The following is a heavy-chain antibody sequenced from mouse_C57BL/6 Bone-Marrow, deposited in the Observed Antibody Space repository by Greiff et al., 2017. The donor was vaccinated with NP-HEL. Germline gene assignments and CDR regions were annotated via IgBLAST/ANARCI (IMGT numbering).Heavy chain of an antibody. J-gene: IGHJ4*01. CDR1: GYTVTSYW. CDR3: ARASYYYGSRENYYAMDY. D-gene: IGHD1-1*01. CDR2: IYPGSGST. V-gene: IGHV1-55*01. Sequence: QVQLQQPGAELVKPGASVKMSCKASGYTVTSYWITWVKQRPGQGLEWIGDIYPGSGSTNYNEKFKSKATLTVDTSSSTAYMQLSSLTSEDSAVYYCARASYYYGSRENYYAMDYWGQGTSVTVSS.